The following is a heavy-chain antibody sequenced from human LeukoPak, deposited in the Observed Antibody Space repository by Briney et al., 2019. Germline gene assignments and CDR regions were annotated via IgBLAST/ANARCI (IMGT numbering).Heavy chain of an antibody. CDR1: GYTFTGYY. V-gene: IGHV1-2*02. D-gene: IGHD6-13*01. CDR2: INPSSGDT. J-gene: IGHJ4*02. Sequence: ASVKVSCKASGYTFTGYYMHWVRKAPGQGPEWMGWINPSSGDTNYVQKFQGRVTMTRDTSISTAHMEVSRLTSEDTAVYYCARPSGSWPNYYFDYWGQGTLVTVSS. CDR3: ARPSGSWPNYYFDY.